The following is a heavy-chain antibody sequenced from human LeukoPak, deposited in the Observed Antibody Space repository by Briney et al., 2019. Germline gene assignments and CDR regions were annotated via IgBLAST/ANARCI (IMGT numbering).Heavy chain of an antibody. J-gene: IGHJ4*02. Sequence: GESLRISCKGSGYSFTSYWISWVRQMPGKGLEWMGRNDPSDSYTNYSPSFQGHVTISADKSISTAYLQWSSLKASDTAMYYCASMVRGVIEDDYWGQGTLVTVSS. CDR2: NDPSDSYT. V-gene: IGHV5-10-1*01. CDR3: ASMVRGVIEDDY. D-gene: IGHD3-10*01. CDR1: GYSFTSYW.